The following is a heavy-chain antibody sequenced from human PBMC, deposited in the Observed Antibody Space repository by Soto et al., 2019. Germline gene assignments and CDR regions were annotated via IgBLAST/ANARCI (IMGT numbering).Heavy chain of an antibody. CDR2: IYATGTT. CDR3: VRDGTKTLRDWFDP. D-gene: IGHD1-1*01. Sequence: SETLSLTCTVSGASISGFYWSWIRKAAGKGLEWIGRIYATGTTDYNPSLKSRVMMSVDTSKKQFSLKLRSVTAADTAVYYCVRDGTKTLRDWFDPRGQGISVTVSS. CDR1: GASISGFY. J-gene: IGHJ5*02. V-gene: IGHV4-4*07.